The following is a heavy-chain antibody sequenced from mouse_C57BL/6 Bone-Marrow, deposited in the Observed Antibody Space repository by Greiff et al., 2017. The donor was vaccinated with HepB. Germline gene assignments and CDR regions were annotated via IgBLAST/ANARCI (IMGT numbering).Heavy chain of an antibody. Sequence: EVKVVESGGGLVQPGGSLKLSCAASGFTFSDYGMAWVRQAPRKGPEWVAFISNLAYSIYYADTVTGRFTISRENAKNTLYLEMSSLRSEDTAMYYCAYGGRVAWFAYWGQGTLVTVSA. CDR2: ISNLAYSI. V-gene: IGHV5-15*01. CDR3: AYGGRVAWFAY. J-gene: IGHJ3*01. CDR1: GFTFSDYG. D-gene: IGHD1-1*01.